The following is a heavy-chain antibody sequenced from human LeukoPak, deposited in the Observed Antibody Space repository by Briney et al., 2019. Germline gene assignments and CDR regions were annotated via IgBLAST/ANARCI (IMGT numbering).Heavy chain of an antibody. V-gene: IGHV4-34*01. CDR3: ARGRGYDYVWGSYRGDIFDY. J-gene: IGHJ4*02. Sequence: SETLSLTCAVYGGSFSGYYWSWIRQPPGKGLEWIGEINHSGSTNCNPSLKSRVTISVDTSKNQFSLRLSSVTAADTAVYYCARGRGYDYVWGSYRGDIFDYWGQGTLVTVSS. CDR2: INHSGST. D-gene: IGHD3-16*02. CDR1: GGSFSGYY.